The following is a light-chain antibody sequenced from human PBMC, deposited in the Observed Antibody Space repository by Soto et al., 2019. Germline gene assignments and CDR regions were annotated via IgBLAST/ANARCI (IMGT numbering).Light chain of an antibody. Sequence: QSVLTQPASVSGSPGQSITISCTGTSSDVGGYNYVSWYQQHPGKALKLMIYDVSNRPSGVSNRFSGSKSGNTASLTISGLQAEDEADYYCSSYTSSSTLGGVFGGGTKLTVL. J-gene: IGLJ2*01. CDR2: DVS. CDR3: SSYTSSSTLGGV. CDR1: SSDVGGYNY. V-gene: IGLV2-14*01.